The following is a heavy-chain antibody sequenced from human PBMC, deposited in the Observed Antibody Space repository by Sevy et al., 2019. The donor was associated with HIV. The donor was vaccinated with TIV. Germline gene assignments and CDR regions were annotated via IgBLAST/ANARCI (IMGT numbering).Heavy chain of an antibody. Sequence: GGSLRLSCAASGFTFSSYSMNWVRQAPGKGLEWVSSISSSSSYIYYADSVKGRFTISRDNAKNSLYLQMNSLRAEDTAVYYCARDPAGYYSSLPGLWWGQGTLVTVSS. D-gene: IGHD6-6*01. J-gene: IGHJ4*02. CDR1: GFTFSSYS. CDR3: ARDPAGYYSSLPGLW. V-gene: IGHV3-21*01. CDR2: ISSSSSYI.